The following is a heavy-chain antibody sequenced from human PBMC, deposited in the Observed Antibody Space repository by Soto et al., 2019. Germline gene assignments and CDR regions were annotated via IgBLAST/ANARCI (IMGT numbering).Heavy chain of an antibody. CDR1: GFTFSNAW. D-gene: IGHD3-9*01. CDR2: IKSKTDGGTT. V-gene: IGHV3-15*07. CDR3: TTLYDILTGYSPPCY. J-gene: IGHJ4*02. Sequence: GGSLRLSCAASGFTFSNAWMNWVRQAPGKGLEWVGRIKSKTDGGTTDYAAPVKGRFTISRDDSKNTLYLQMNSLKTEDTAVYYCTTLYDILTGYSPPCYWGQGTLVTVSS.